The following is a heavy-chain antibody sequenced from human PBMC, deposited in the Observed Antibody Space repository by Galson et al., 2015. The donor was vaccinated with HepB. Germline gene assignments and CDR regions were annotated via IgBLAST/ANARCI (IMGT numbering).Heavy chain of an antibody. CDR3: ARVSGNYDYVWGSYRSPRTYYFDY. Sequence: SVKVSCKASGYTFTSYGISWVRQAPGQGLEWMGWISAYNGNTNYAQKLQGRVTMTTDTSTSTAYMELRSLRSDDTAVYYCARVSGNYDYVWGSYRSPRTYYFDYWGQGTLVTVSS. D-gene: IGHD3-16*02. CDR2: ISAYNGNT. J-gene: IGHJ4*02. V-gene: IGHV1-18*04. CDR1: GYTFTSYG.